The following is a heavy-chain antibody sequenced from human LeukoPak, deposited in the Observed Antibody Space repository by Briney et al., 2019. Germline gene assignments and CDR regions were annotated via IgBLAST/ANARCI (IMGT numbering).Heavy chain of an antibody. D-gene: IGHD5-18*01. CDR2: ISAYNGNT. Sequence: GASVKVSCKASGYTFTSYGISWVRQAPGQGLEWMGWISAYNGNTNFAQKLQGRVTMTTDTSTSTAYMELRSLRSDDTAVYYCARGDTAMAPGDDYYYYGMDVWGQGTTVTVSS. V-gene: IGHV1-18*01. J-gene: IGHJ6*02. CDR3: ARGDTAMAPGDDYYYYGMDV. CDR1: GYTFTSYG.